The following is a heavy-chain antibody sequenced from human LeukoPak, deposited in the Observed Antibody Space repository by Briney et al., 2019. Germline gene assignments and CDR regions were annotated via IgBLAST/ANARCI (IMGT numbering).Heavy chain of an antibody. CDR2: IKPDGSAQ. J-gene: IGHJ4*02. CDR3: VRDRSYGAFDY. Sequence: PGGSLRISCAASGFTFSNYWMTWVRQAPGKGLEWVANIKPDGSAQYYADSVRGRFTISRDSAKNSVFLQMNSLRAEDTAVYHCVRDRSYGAFDYWGQGTLVTVSS. V-gene: IGHV3-7*01. CDR1: GFTFSNYW. D-gene: IGHD5-18*01.